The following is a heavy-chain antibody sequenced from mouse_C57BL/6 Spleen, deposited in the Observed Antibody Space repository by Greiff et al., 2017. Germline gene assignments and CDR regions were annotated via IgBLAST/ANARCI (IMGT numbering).Heavy chain of an antibody. D-gene: IGHD4-1*01. Sequence: VKLVESGAELVKPGASVKISCKASGYAFSSYWMNWVKQRPGKGLEWIGQIYPGDGDTNYNGKFKGKATLTADKSSSTAYMQLSSLTSEDSAVYFCARGTLTGTYYFDYWGQGTTLTVSS. V-gene: IGHV1-80*01. CDR3: ARGTLTGTYYFDY. CDR1: GYAFSSYW. CDR2: IYPGDGDT. J-gene: IGHJ2*01.